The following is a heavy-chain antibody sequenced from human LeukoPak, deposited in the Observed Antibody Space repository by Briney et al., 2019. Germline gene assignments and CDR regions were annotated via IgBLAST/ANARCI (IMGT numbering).Heavy chain of an antibody. CDR2: ISSSSSYT. Sequence: PGGSLRLSCAASGFTFSDYYMSWIRQAPGKGLEWVSYISSSSSYTNYADSVKGRFTISRDNAKNSLYLQMNSLRAEDTAVYYCASIGYCSSTSCRYYYYGMDVWGQGTTVTVSS. D-gene: IGHD2-2*03. CDR3: ASIGYCSSTSCRYYYYGMDV. V-gene: IGHV3-11*03. J-gene: IGHJ6*02. CDR1: GFTFSDYY.